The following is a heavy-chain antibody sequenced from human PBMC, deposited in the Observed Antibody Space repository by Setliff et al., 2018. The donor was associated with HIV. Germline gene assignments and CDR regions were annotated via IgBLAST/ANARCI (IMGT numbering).Heavy chain of an antibody. J-gene: IGHJ4*02. V-gene: IGHV4-4*08. CDR1: GGSMSTYY. D-gene: IGHD3-22*01. CDR3: ASLFHDTSAPWLYYFDY. CDR2: IYTSGRT. Sequence: SETLSLTCTVSGGSMSTYYWSWIRQPPGKGLEWIGYIYTSGRTNYNPSLKSRVTISVDRSKNQFSLNLSSVTAADTALYYCASLFHDTSAPWLYYFDYWGQGTLVTSPQ.